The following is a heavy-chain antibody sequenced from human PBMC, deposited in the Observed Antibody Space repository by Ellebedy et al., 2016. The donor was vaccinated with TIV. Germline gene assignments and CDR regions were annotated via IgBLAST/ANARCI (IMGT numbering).Heavy chain of an antibody. D-gene: IGHD3-10*01. CDR2: ISSSSSTI. J-gene: IGHJ6*02. V-gene: IGHV3-48*04. CDR1: GFTFSSYS. CDR3: ARDRMVRGVPYYYGMDV. Sequence: GGSLRLSXAASGFTFSSYSMNWVRQAPGKGLEWVSYISSSSSTIYYADSVKGRFTISRDNAKNSLYLQMNSLRAEDTAVYYCARDRMVRGVPYYYGMDVWGQGTTVTVSS.